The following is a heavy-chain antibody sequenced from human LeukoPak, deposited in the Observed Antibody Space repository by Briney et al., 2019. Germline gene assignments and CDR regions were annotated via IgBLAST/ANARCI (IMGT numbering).Heavy chain of an antibody. D-gene: IGHD1-26*01. J-gene: IGHJ3*02. CDR1: GYAFTSYY. V-gene: IGHV1-46*01. CDR2: INPSGGST. Sequence: ASVKVSCKASGYAFTSYYMHWVRQAPGQGLEWMGIINPSGGSTSYAQKFQGRVTMTRDMSTSTVYMELSSLRSEDTAVYYCARGGKWELLTWAFDIWGQGTMVTVSS. CDR3: ARGGKWELLTWAFDI.